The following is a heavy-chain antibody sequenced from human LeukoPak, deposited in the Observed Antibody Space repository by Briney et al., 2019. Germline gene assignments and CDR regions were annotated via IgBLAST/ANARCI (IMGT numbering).Heavy chain of an antibody. CDR1: GYTFTSYG. V-gene: IGHV7-4-1*02. CDR2: INTDTENP. CDR3: ARAGIGYCSDNTCSPDY. J-gene: IGHJ4*02. D-gene: IGHD2-15*01. Sequence: GASVKVSCKASGYTFTSYGISWVRQAPGQGLEWMGWINTDTENPTYAQGFTGRFVFSLDTSVSTAYLQISSLKAEDTAVYYCARAGIGYCSDNTCSPDYWGQGTLVTVSS.